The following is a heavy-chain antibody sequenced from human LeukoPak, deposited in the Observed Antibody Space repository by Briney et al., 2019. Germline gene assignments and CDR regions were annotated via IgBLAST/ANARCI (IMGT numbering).Heavy chain of an antibody. J-gene: IGHJ3*02. CDR1: GYTFTSYY. V-gene: IGHV1-46*01. Sequence: ASVKVSCKASGYTFTSYYMYWVRQAPGQGLEWMGIINPSGGSTSYAQKFQGRVTMTRDASTSTVYMELSSLRSEDTAVYYCARGGAVVVAGSDAFDIWGQGTMVTVSS. CDR3: ARGGAVVVAGSDAFDI. D-gene: IGHD2-15*01. CDR2: INPSGGST.